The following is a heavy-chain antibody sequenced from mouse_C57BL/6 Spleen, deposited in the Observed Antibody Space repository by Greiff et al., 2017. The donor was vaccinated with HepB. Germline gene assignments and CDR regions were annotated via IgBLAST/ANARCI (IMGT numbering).Heavy chain of an antibody. CDR2: IDPSDRYT. J-gene: IGHJ4*01. D-gene: IGHD1-1*01. CDR1: GYTFTSYW. V-gene: IGHV1-50*01. Sequence: QVQLQQSGAELVKPGASVKLSCKASGYTFTSYWMQWVKQRPGQGLEWTGEIDPSDRYTNYNQKFKVKATVTVDTSSSTAYMQLSSLTSEDSAVYYCAHYYGRGDYWGQGTSVTDSS. CDR3: AHYYGRGDY.